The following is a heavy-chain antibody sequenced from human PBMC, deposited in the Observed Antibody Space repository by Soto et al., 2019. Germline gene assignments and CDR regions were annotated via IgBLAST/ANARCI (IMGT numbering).Heavy chain of an antibody. V-gene: IGHV1-3*01. CDR3: ARDTETLGPRANDALDI. D-gene: IGHD3-3*02. Sequence: ASVKVSCKAPGSTFNTYTINWVRQAPGQSLEWMGWINAGSGNTKYSQNFQGRVSITRDTSASTVYMELTGLKSEDTAVYYCARDTETLGPRANDALDIWGQGTMVTVSS. J-gene: IGHJ3*02. CDR1: GSTFNTYT. CDR2: INAGSGNT.